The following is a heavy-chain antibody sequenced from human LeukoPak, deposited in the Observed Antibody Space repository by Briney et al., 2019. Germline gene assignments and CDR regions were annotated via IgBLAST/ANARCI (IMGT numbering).Heavy chain of an antibody. D-gene: IGHD3-10*01. V-gene: IGHV1-18*04. CDR3: ARTPMVRGVSLLHNWFDP. J-gene: IGHJ5*02. CDR1: GYTFTSYG. Sequence: ASVKVSCKASGYTFTSYGISWVRQAPGQGLEWMGWISAYNGNTNYAQKLQGRVTMTTDTSTSTAYMELRSLRSDDTVVYYCARTPMVRGVSLLHNWFDPWGQGTLVTVSS. CDR2: ISAYNGNT.